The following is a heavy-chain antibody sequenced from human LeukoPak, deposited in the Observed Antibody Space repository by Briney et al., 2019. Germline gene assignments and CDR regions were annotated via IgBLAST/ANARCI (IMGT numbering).Heavy chain of an antibody. Sequence: PGGSLRLSCAASGFTFSSYAMSWVRQAPGKGLEWVSAISGSGGSTYYADSVKGRFTISRDNSKNTLYLQMNSLRAEDTAVYYCAKDRTRGYSGYVVDYWGQGTLVTVSS. V-gene: IGHV3-23*01. CDR2: ISGSGGST. J-gene: IGHJ4*02. D-gene: IGHD5-12*01. CDR1: GFTFSSYA. CDR3: AKDRTRGYSGYVVDY.